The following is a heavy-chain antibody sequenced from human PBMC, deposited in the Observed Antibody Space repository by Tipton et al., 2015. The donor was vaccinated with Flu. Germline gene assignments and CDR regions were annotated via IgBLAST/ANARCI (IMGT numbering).Heavy chain of an antibody. CDR1: GYIFTTYW. V-gene: IGHV5-51*03. D-gene: IGHD3-10*01. J-gene: IGHJ4*02. CDR2: IYPGDSDT. Sequence: QLVQSGAEVKKPGESLKISCKASGYIFTTYWIGWVRQMPGKGLEWMGIIYPGDSDTRYSPSFQGQVTISVDKSISTAYLQWSSLKASDTAIYYCSRRGSVRTADYWGQGTLVTVSS. CDR3: SRRGSVRTADY.